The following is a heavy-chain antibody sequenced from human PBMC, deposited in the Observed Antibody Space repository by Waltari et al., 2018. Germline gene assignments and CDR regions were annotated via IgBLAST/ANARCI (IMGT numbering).Heavy chain of an antibody. J-gene: IGHJ5*02. D-gene: IGHD3-3*01. CDR1: GYTFSDFD. CDR2: MNPNNGET. Sequence: QVQLVQSGAEVKKPGASVKVSCKASGYTFSDFDINWVRQAAGQGLEWMGWMNPNNGETGYAQKFQGRVVMTSDTSISTAYLDLSSLRSEDTAVYYCARGRRRSSTCYGVCDWFDPWGQGTLVTVSS. V-gene: IGHV1-8*01. CDR3: ARGRRRSSTCYGVCDWFDP.